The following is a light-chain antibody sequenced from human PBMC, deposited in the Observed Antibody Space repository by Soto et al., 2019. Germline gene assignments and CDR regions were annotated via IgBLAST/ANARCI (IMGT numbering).Light chain of an antibody. CDR3: AAWDNSLSGRL. Sequence: QAVVTQPPSASGTPGQRVTISCSGSGSNIGTNYVYWYQQLPGSAPKLLIYGNDQRPSGVPDRFSGSKSGTSASLAISGVRSEDEADYYCAAWDNSLSGRLFGRGTKLTVL. V-gene: IGLV1-47*01. CDR2: GND. CDR1: GSNIGTNY. J-gene: IGLJ3*02.